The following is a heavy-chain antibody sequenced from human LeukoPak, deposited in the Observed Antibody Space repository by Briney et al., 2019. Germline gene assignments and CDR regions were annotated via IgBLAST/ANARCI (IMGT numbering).Heavy chain of an antibody. D-gene: IGHD3-3*01. Sequence: GRSLRLSCAASGFTFSNYAMHWVRQAPGKGLEWVAVISYDGSNKYYADSVKGRFTISRDNSKNTLYLQMNSVRAEDTAVYYCARRGITISETWGQGTLVTVSS. J-gene: IGHJ5*02. CDR3: ARRGITISET. CDR2: ISYDGSNK. V-gene: IGHV3-30-3*01. CDR1: GFTFSNYA.